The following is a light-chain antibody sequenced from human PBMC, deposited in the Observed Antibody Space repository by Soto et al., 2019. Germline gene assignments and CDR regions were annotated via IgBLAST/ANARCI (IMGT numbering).Light chain of an antibody. CDR3: QLPTNWLLT. V-gene: IGKV3-11*01. CDR1: QSVSSY. Sequence: IVVTNSRATLSFYTGEGATLSCRASQSVSSYLAWYQQKPGQAPRLLIYDASNRATGIPARFSGSGSGTDFTLTISSLEPEDFTVYYCQLPTNWLLTFAQGTLLEIK. J-gene: IGKJ5*01. CDR2: DAS.